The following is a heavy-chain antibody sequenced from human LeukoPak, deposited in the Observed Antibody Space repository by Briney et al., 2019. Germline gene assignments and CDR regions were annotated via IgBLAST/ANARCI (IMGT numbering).Heavy chain of an antibody. V-gene: IGHV4-59*08. D-gene: IGHD6-6*01. Sequence: SETLSLTCTVSGGSISSYYWSWLRQPPGKGLEWIAYIYYSGGTNYNPSLKSRVTISVDTSKNQFSLKLTSVTAADTAVYYCARHGSYSSSPGFDYWGQGTLVTVSA. CDR3: ARHGSYSSSPGFDY. CDR2: IYYSGGT. J-gene: IGHJ4*02. CDR1: GGSISSYY.